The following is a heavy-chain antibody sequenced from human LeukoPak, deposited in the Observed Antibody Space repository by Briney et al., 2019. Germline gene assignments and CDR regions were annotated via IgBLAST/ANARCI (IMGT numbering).Heavy chain of an antibody. CDR2: ISYDGSNK. V-gene: IGHV3-30*18. CDR1: GFTFSSYG. Sequence: GRSLRLSCAASGFTFSSYGMHWVRQAPGKGLEWVAVISYDGSNKYYADSVKGRFTISRDNSKNTLYLQMNSLRAEDMAVYYCAKDSLYSGSYYPSPLDYWGQGTLVTVSS. D-gene: IGHD1-26*01. CDR3: AKDSLYSGSYYPSPLDY. J-gene: IGHJ4*02.